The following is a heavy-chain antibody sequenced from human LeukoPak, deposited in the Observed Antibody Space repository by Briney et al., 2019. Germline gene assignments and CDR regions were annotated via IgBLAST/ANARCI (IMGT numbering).Heavy chain of an antibody. CDR3: ARENRDWFDP. CDR1: GFTFSNYA. D-gene: IGHD3-10*01. J-gene: IGHJ5*02. V-gene: IGHV3-30*04. Sequence: GRSLRLSCAASGFTFSNYAMHWVRQAPGKGLEWVAVISYDGSNKYYADSVKGRFTISRDNSKNTLYLQMNSLRAEDTAVYYCARENRDWFDPWGQGTLVTVSS. CDR2: ISYDGSNK.